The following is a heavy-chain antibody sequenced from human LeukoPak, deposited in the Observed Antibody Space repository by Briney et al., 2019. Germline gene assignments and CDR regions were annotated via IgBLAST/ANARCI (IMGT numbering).Heavy chain of an antibody. J-gene: IGHJ6*02. CDR3: AKDIGGDYVYYYYGMDV. V-gene: IGHV3-74*01. D-gene: IGHD4-17*01. Sequence: GGSLRLSCAASGFTFSSYWMHWVRQAPGKGLVWVSRINTDGSHTSYADSVKGRFTISRDNAKNSLYLQMNSLRAEDTALYYCAKDIGGDYVYYYYGMDVWGQGTTVTVSS. CDR2: INTDGSHT. CDR1: GFTFSSYW.